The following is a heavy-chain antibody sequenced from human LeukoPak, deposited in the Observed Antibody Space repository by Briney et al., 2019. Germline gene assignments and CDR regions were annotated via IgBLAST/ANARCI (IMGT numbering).Heavy chain of an antibody. D-gene: IGHD1-26*01. Sequence: SETLSLTCTVSGGSISSSSYYWGWIRQPPGKGLEWIGSIYYSGSTYYKSSLKSRVTVSVGTSKNQFSLKLSSVTAADTAVYYCASLRERSYYARGFDYWGQGTLVTVSS. CDR1: GGSISSSSYY. CDR2: IYYSGST. CDR3: ASLRERSYYARGFDY. J-gene: IGHJ4*02. V-gene: IGHV4-39*01.